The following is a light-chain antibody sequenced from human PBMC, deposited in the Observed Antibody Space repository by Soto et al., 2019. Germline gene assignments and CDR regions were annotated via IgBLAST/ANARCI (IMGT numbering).Light chain of an antibody. CDR2: DVS. V-gene: IGLV2-14*03. Sequence: QSALTQPASVSGSPGQSITISCTGTSSDVGGYNYVSWYQQHPGKAPKLMIYDVSDRPAGVSNRFSGSKSGNTAYLSISGLQAEEEADYYCSSYSSSSTLVFGGGTKLTVL. J-gene: IGLJ2*01. CDR3: SSYSSSSTLV. CDR1: SSDVGGYNY.